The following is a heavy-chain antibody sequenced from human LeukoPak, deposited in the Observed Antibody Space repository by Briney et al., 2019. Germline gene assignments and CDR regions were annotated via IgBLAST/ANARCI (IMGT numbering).Heavy chain of an antibody. J-gene: IGHJ4*02. V-gene: IGHV4-4*07. CDR2: ISSSGNT. Sequence: SATLSLTCTVSAGSISTYYWSCIRQPAGKSLEWIGRISSSGNTHYNPSLKSRVTMSVDTSKNQFSLRLSSVTAADTAIYYCARAVAGTADFDFWGQGTLVTVSS. D-gene: IGHD6-19*01. CDR1: AGSISTYY. CDR3: ARAVAGTADFDF.